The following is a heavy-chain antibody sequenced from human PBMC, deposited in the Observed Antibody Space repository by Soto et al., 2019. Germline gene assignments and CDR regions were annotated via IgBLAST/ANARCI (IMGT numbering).Heavy chain of an antibody. V-gene: IGHV3-74*01. CDR3: ARDTFGPRDY. D-gene: IGHD3-16*01. J-gene: IGHJ4*02. CDR1: GFTFSSYW. CDR2: INPGETNT. Sequence: EEQLVESGGGLVQPGGSLRLSCAASGFTFSSYWMHWVRQAPGKGPVWVSRINPGETNTNYADSVKGRCTIYRDNAKNTLYLQMNRLRAEDTAVYYCARDTFGPRDYWGPGTLGTVST.